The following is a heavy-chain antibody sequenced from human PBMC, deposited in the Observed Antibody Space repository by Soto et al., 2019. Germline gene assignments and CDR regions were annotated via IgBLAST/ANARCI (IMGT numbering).Heavy chain of an antibody. Sequence: SETLSLTCAVSGGSISSSNWWSWVRQPPGKGLEWIGEIYHSGSTNYNPSLKSRVTISVDKSKNQFSLKLSSVTAADTAVYYCARMDGYSSRPNWFDPWGQGTLVTVSS. CDR2: IYHSGST. CDR3: ARMDGYSSRPNWFDP. CDR1: GGSISSSNW. J-gene: IGHJ5*02. D-gene: IGHD6-13*01. V-gene: IGHV4-4*02.